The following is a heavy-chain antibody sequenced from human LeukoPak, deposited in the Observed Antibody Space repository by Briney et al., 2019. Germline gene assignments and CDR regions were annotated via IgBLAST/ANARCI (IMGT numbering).Heavy chain of an antibody. CDR3: ARVVYSGSYYFDS. J-gene: IGHJ4*01. D-gene: IGHD1-26*01. Sequence: GGSLRLSCATSGFTFTTYAMSWVRQAPGKGLEWVSVISASGGSTYYADSVKGRFTISRDNSKNTLFLQMNSLRAEDTAVYYCARVVYSGSYYFDSWGRGTLVTVSS. CDR1: GFTFTTYA. CDR2: ISASGGST. V-gene: IGHV3-23*01.